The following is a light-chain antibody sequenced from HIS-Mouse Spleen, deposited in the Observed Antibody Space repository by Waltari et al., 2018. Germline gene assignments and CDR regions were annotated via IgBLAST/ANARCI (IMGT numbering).Light chain of an antibody. J-gene: IGKJ3*01. CDR3: QQYNNWPFT. V-gene: IGKV3-15*01. CDR2: GAS. CDR1: KSVSSN. Sequence: EIVMTQSPATLSVSPGARATLSCRASKSVSSNVAWYQQKPGQAPRLLIYGASTRATGIPARFSGSGSGTEFTLTISSLQSEDFAVYYCQQYNNWPFTFGPGTKVDIK.